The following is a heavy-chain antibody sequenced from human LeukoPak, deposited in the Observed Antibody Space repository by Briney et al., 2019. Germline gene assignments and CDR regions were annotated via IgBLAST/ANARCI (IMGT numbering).Heavy chain of an antibody. CDR3: ARTFDY. V-gene: IGHV3-30*07. J-gene: IGHJ4*02. Sequence: ESVKGRFSISRDSSKNTLYLQMNSLRAEDTAVYYCARTFDYWGQGALVTVSS.